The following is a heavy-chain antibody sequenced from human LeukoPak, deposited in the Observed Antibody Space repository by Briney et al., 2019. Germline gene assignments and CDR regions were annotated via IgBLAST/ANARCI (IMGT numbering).Heavy chain of an antibody. D-gene: IGHD3-22*01. J-gene: IGHJ4*02. Sequence: PGGALRLSFAASGFTFSSYWMHWVGQAPAKGRVGVSRINSDGSSTSYADSVKGRFTISRDNAKNTLYLQMNSLRAEDTAVYYCARALGYYDSPLGYWGQGTLVTVSS. V-gene: IGHV3-74*01. CDR2: INSDGSST. CDR3: ARALGYYDSPLGY. CDR1: GFTFSSYW.